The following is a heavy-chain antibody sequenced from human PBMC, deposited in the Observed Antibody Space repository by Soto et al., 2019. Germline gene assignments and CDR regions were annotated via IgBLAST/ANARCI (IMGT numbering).Heavy chain of an antibody. CDR1: GFIFSGYD. CDR3: AKEESSGWYTYFDY. CDR2: ISYDGSNK. Sequence: QVQLVESGGGVGQPGRSLRLSCAASGFIFSGYDIHWVRQAPGTGLEWVAGISYDGSNKYYADSVKGRFTISRDNSKNTLFLQMSSLRAEDTAVHFCAKEESSGWYTYFDYWGQGILVTVST. J-gene: IGHJ4*02. D-gene: IGHD6-19*01. V-gene: IGHV3-30*18.